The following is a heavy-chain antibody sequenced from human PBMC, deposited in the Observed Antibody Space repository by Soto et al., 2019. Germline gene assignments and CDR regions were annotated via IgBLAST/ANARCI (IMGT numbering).Heavy chain of an antibody. CDR2: ISGSGGST. CDR3: AKDGITMIVVAKTFSDAFDI. V-gene: IGHV3-23*01. Sequence: GGSLRLSCAASGFTFSSYAMSWVRQAPGKGLEWVSAISGSGGSTYYADSVKGRFTISRDNSKNTLYLQMNSLRAEDTAVYYCAKDGITMIVVAKTFSDAFDIWGQGTMVTVSS. CDR1: GFTFSSYA. J-gene: IGHJ3*02. D-gene: IGHD3-22*01.